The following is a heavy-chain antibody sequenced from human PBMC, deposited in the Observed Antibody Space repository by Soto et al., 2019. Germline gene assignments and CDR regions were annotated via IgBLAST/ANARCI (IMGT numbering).Heavy chain of an antibody. J-gene: IGHJ4*02. Sequence: ASVKVSCKASGGTFSSYAISWVRQAPGQGLEWMGGIIPIFGTANYAQKFQGRVTITADESTSTAYMELSSLRSEDTAVYYCARSPIPVVAATFGHSGSFDYWGQGTLVTVSS. CDR2: IIPIFGTA. V-gene: IGHV1-69*13. D-gene: IGHD2-15*01. CDR3: ARSPIPVVAATFGHSGSFDY. CDR1: GGTFSSYA.